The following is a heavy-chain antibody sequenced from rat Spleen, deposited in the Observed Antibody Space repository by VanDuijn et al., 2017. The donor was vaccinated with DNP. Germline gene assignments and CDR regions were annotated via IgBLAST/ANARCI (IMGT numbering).Heavy chain of an antibody. CDR1: GFTFSDYG. CDR3: ARDDYGSSGGMDA. Sequence: EVQLVESGGGLVQPGRSMKLSCAASGFTFSDYGMAWVLQAPTKGMEWVASITYDGGTTYYRDSVKGRFTISRDDAKSTLYLQMESLRSEDTATYYCARDDYGSSGGMDAWGQGTSVTVSS. V-gene: IGHV5-20*01. D-gene: IGHD1-3*01. J-gene: IGHJ4*01. CDR2: ITYDGGTT.